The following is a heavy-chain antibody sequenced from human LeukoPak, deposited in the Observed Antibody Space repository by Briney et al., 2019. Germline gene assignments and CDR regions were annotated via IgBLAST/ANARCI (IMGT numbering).Heavy chain of an antibody. CDR2: IYYSGST. Sequence: SETLSLTCTVSGGSISSHYWSWIRQPPGKGLEWIGYIYYSGSTNYNPSLKSRVTISVDTSKNQFSLKLSSVTAADTAVYYCARHSSPPYWGQGTLVTVSS. J-gene: IGHJ4*02. CDR1: GGSISSHY. V-gene: IGHV4-59*08. CDR3: ARHSSPPY.